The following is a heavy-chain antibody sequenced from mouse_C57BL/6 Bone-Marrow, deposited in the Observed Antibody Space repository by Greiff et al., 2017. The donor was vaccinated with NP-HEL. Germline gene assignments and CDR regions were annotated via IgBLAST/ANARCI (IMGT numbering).Heavy chain of an antibody. V-gene: IGHV5-4*01. CDR1: GFTFSSYA. D-gene: IGHD2-5*01. CDR2: ISDGGSYT. CDR3: AREPHYSNYAGVD. J-gene: IGHJ2*01. Sequence: EVHLVESGGGLVKPGGSLKLSCAASGFTFSSYAMSWVRQTPEKRLEWVATISDGGSYTYYPDNVKGRFTISRDNAKNNLYLQMSHLKSEDTAMYYCAREPHYSNYAGVDWGQGTTLTVSS.